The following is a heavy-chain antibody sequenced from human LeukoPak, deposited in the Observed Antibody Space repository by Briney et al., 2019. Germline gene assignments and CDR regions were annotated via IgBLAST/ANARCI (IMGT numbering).Heavy chain of an antibody. V-gene: IGHV3-33*01. J-gene: IGHJ6*02. CDR3: AREALYDSKSGMDV. CDR2: IWYDGSNK. Sequence: GGSLRLSCAASGFTFSSYGMHWVRQAPGKGLEWVAVIWYDGSNKYYADSVKGRFTISRDNSKNTLYLQMNSLRAEYTAVYYCAREALYDSKSGMDVWGQGTTVTVSS. CDR1: GFTFSSYG. D-gene: IGHD3-22*01.